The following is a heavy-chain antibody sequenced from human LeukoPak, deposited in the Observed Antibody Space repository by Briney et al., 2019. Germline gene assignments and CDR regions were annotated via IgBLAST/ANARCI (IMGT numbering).Heavy chain of an antibody. CDR3: ASDYYGSGSYLD. J-gene: IGHJ4*02. D-gene: IGHD3-10*01. V-gene: IGHV1-8*01. CDR2: MNPNSGNT. CDR1: GYTFTSYD. Sequence: GAAVKVSCKASGYTFTSYDINWVRQATGQGLEWMGWMNPNSGNTGYAQKFQGRVTMTRNTSISTAYMELSSLRSEDTAVYYCASDYYGSGSYLDWGQGTLVTVSS.